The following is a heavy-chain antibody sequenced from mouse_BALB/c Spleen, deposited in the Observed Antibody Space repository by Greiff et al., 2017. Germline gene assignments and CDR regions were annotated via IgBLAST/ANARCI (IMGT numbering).Heavy chain of an antibody. CDR3: ALIYYGNSYFAMDY. D-gene: IGHD2-1*01. CDR2: IWGDGST. CDR1: GFSLTGYG. J-gene: IGHJ4*01. Sequence: VKLMESGPGLVAPSQSLSITCTVSGFSLTGYGVNWVRQPPGKGLEWLGMIWGDGSTDYNSALKSRRSISKDNSKSQVFLKMNSLQTDDTDRYYCALIYYGNSYFAMDYWGQGTSVTVSS. V-gene: IGHV2-6-7*01.